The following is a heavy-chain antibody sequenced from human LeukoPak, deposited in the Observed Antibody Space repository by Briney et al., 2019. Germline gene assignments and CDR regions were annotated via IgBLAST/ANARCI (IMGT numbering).Heavy chain of an antibody. D-gene: IGHD2-15*01. V-gene: IGHV1-2*02. Sequence: ASVKVSCKASGYTFTGYYMHWVRQAPGQGLEWMGWINPNSGGTNYAQKFQGRVTMTRDTSISTAYMELSRLRSDDTAVYYCARLRGYCSGGSCYGYFDYWGQGTLVTVSS. CDR1: GYTFTGYY. J-gene: IGHJ4*02. CDR3: ARLRGYCSGGSCYGYFDY. CDR2: INPNSGGT.